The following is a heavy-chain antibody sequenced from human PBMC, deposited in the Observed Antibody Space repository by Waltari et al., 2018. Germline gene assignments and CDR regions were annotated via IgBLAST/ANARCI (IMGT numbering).Heavy chain of an antibody. V-gene: IGHV3-7*01. J-gene: IGHJ4*02. CDR2: IKQDGSGK. CDR1: GGSISSSSYY. CDR3: ARAPTYYDYIWGSSSPIYLDY. D-gene: IGHD3-16*01. Sequence: QLQESGPGLVKPSETLSLTCTVSGGSISSSSYYWGWIRQPHGKGREWLANIKQDGSGKYHVDAGKGLFTISRDNAKNSLDLQMNSLRAEDTAVYYCARAPTYYDYIWGSSSPIYLDYWGQGTLVTVSS.